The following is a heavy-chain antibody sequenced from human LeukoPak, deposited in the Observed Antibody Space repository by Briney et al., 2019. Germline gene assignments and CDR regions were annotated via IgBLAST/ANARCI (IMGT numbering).Heavy chain of an antibody. V-gene: IGHV4-34*01. CDR3: ARARGYCSSTSCYRGVFDY. CDR1: GGSFSGYY. CDR2: INHSGST. J-gene: IGHJ4*02. Sequence: SETLFLTCAVYGGSFSGYYWSWIRQPPGKGLEWIGEINHSGSTNYNPSLKSRVTISVDTSKNQFSLKLSSVTAADTAVYYCARARGYCSSTSCYRGVFDYWGQGTLVTVSS. D-gene: IGHD2-2*01.